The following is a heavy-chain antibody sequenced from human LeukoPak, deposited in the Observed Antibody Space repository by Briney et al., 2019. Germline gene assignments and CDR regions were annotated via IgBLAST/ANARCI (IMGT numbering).Heavy chain of an antibody. V-gene: IGHV4-59*08. D-gene: IGHD6-6*01. J-gene: IGHJ6*02. Sequence: PSETLSLTCTVSGGSISSYYWSWIRQPPGKGLEWIGYIYYSGSTNYNPSLKSRVTISVDTSKNQFSLKLSSVTAADTAVYYCARGQLQTYYYGMDVWGQGTTVTVSS. CDR3: ARGQLQTYYYGMDV. CDR2: IYYSGST. CDR1: GGSISSYY.